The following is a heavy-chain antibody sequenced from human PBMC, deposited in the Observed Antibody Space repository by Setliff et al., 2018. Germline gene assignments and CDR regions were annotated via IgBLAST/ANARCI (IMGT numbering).Heavy chain of an antibody. CDR1: GGSFSGYY. CDR3: ARSFSRSGKFLLDY. D-gene: IGHD1-26*01. J-gene: IGHJ4*02. Sequence: PSETLSLTCAVYGGSFSGYYWGWIRQPPGKRLEWIGEIIHSGSTNYNPSLKSRVTISMDTSKNQFSLKAPSVTAADTAVYYCARSFSRSGKFLLDYWGQGALVTVSS. CDR2: IIHSGST. V-gene: IGHV4-34*12.